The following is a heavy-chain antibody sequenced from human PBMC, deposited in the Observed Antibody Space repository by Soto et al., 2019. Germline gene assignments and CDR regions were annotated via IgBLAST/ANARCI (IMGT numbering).Heavy chain of an antibody. J-gene: IGHJ3*02. V-gene: IGHV4-59*08. D-gene: IGHD3-3*01. CDR1: GGSISSYY. Sequence: SETLSLTCTVSGGSISSYYWSWIRQPPGKGLEWIGYIYYSGSTNYNPSLKSRVTISVDTSKNQFSLKLSSVTAADTAVYYCARTSNYDFWSGPGAFDIWGQGTXVTVSS. CDR2: IYYSGST. CDR3: ARTSNYDFWSGPGAFDI.